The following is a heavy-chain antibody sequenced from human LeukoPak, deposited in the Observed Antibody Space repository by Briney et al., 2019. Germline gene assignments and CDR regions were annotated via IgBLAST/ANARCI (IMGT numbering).Heavy chain of an antibody. Sequence: SETLSLTCTVSGGSISSSSYYWGWIRQPPGKGLEWIGSIYYSGSTYYNPSLKSRVTISVDTSKNQFSLKLGSVTAADTAVYYCAREDFGEYSFDYWGQGTLVTVSS. CDR3: AREDFGEYSFDY. J-gene: IGHJ4*02. D-gene: IGHD4-17*01. V-gene: IGHV4-39*07. CDR2: IYYSGST. CDR1: GGSISSSSYY.